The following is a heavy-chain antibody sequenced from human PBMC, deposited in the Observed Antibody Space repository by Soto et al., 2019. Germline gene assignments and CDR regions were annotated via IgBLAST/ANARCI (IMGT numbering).Heavy chain of an antibody. Sequence: QSLSLTSAISGDSVSSKSGACNLIRPSPSRGLEWLGRTYYRSKWYNEYAVSVKGRITINPDTSKKQFSLQLNSVTPEDSAVYYCARTQSVFDYWGQGTQVTVSS. CDR3: ARTQSVFDY. CDR2: TYYRSKWYN. V-gene: IGHV6-1*01. J-gene: IGHJ4*02. CDR1: GDSVSSKSGA.